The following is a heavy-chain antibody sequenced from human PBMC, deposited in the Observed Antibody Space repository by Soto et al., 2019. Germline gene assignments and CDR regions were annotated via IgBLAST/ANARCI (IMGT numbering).Heavy chain of an antibody. CDR3: ARDSGAKLSSS. D-gene: IGHD6-13*01. CDR1: GGTFSRYR. CDR2: IVPIYRTA. Sequence: QVQLGQSGAEVKKPGSSVKVSCKASGGTFSRYRINWVRQAPGQGLEWVGGIVPIYRTADYAQKFQGRVTITADESARTAYMELRSLKSQDTAVYYCARDSGAKLSSSWGQGTLVTVSS. J-gene: IGHJ4*02. V-gene: IGHV1-69*01.